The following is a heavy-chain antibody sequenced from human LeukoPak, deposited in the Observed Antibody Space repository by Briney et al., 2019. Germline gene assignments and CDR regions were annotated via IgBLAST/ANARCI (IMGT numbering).Heavy chain of an antibody. J-gene: IGHJ6*02. V-gene: IGHV4-59*01. Sequence: SETLSLTCTVSGGSISSYYWSWIRQPPGKGLEWIGYIYYSGSTNYNPSLKSRVTISVDTSKNQFSLKPGSVTAADTAVYYCASFKVLTGYGMDVWGQGATVTVSS. CDR1: GGSISSYY. CDR3: ASFKVLTGYGMDV. D-gene: IGHD3-9*01. CDR2: IYYSGST.